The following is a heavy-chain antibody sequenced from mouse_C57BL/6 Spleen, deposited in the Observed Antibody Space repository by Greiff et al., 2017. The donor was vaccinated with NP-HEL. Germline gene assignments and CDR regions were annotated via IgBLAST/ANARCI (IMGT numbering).Heavy chain of an antibody. Sequence: VQLQQSGPELVKPGASVKISCKASGYAFSSSWMNWVKQRPGKGLEWIGRIYPGDGDTNYNGKFKGRATLTADKSSSTAYMQLSSLSSEDSAVYCCARSLYYGSSYGWYFDVWGTGTTVTVSS. CDR2: IYPGDGDT. J-gene: IGHJ1*03. CDR1: GYAFSSSW. V-gene: IGHV1-82*01. D-gene: IGHD1-1*01. CDR3: ARSLYYGSSYGWYFDV.